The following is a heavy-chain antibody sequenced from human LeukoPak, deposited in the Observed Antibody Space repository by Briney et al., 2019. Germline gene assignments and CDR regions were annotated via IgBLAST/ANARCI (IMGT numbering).Heavy chain of an antibody. CDR3: ARDGSSGSCFA. D-gene: IGHD1-26*01. Sequence: GGALRLSCAASGFTFSSYAMSWVRQAPGKGLEWVSSISSSSSYIYYADSVKGRFTISRDNAKNSLYLQMNSLRAEDTAVYYCARDGSSGSCFAWGQGTLVTVSS. V-gene: IGHV3-21*01. CDR2: ISSSSSYI. J-gene: IGHJ4*02. CDR1: GFTFSSYA.